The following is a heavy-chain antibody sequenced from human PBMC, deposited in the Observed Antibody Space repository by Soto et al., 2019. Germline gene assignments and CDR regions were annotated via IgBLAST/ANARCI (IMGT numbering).Heavy chain of an antibody. CDR1: GYTFSSYG. J-gene: IGHJ5*02. V-gene: IGHV1-18*04. Sequence: QVQLVQSGAEVKKPGASVKVSCKASGYTFSSYGISWVRQAPGQGLEWMGWIGVYNGKTNYAQHVQGRVTMTMDTSTSTVYMELRSLRSDDTAVYYCARDHGDSYRGWFDPWGQGTLVTVSS. D-gene: IGHD4-17*01. CDR2: IGVYNGKT. CDR3: ARDHGDSYRGWFDP.